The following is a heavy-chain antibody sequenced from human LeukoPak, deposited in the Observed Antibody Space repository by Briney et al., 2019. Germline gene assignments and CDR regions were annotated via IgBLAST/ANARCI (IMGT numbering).Heavy chain of an antibody. Sequence: SETLSLTCTVSGGSISSYYWSWIRQPAGKGLEWIGRIYTSGSTNYNPSLKSRVTMSVDTSKNQFSLKLSSVTAADTAVYYCARDVPVVVVPAATLYNWFDPWGQGTLVTVSS. J-gene: IGHJ5*02. CDR3: ARDVPVVVVPAATLYNWFDP. CDR2: IYTSGST. CDR1: GGSISSYY. V-gene: IGHV4-4*07. D-gene: IGHD2-2*01.